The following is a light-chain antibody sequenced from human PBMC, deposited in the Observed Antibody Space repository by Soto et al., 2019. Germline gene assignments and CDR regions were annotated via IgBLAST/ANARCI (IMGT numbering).Light chain of an antibody. CDR2: EVS. V-gene: IGLV2-23*02. CDR1: SSDVGSYNL. Sequence: QSALTQPASVSGSPGQSITISCTGTSSDVGSYNLFSWYQQHPGKAPKLMIYEVSKRPSGVSNRFSGSKSGNTASLTISGLQAEDEADYYCCSNAGSSTVVFGGGTKLTVL. CDR3: CSNAGSSTVV. J-gene: IGLJ2*01.